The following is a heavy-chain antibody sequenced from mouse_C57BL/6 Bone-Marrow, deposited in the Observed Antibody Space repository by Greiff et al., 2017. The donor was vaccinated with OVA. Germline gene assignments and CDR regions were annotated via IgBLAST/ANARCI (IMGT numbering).Heavy chain of an antibody. Sequence: EVMLVESGGGLVKPGGSLKLSCAASGFTFSDYGMHWVRQAPEKGLEWVAYISSGSSTIYYADTVKGRFTISRDNAKNTLFLQRTSLRSEDTAMYYCAWDWDLAYWGQGTLVTVSA. D-gene: IGHD4-1*01. V-gene: IGHV5-17*01. CDR1: GFTFSDYG. CDR3: AWDWDLAY. J-gene: IGHJ3*01. CDR2: ISSGSSTI.